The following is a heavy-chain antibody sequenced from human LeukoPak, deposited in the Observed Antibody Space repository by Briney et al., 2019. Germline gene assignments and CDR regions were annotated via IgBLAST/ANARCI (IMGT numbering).Heavy chain of an antibody. V-gene: IGHV3-64D*06. CDR3: VKDPLSHRYGPNPHFDY. Sequence: PGGSLRLSCSASGFTFSSYAMHWVRQAPGKGLEYVSAISTNGGSTYYADSVKGRFTISRDNSKNTLYLQMSSLRAEDTAVYYCVKDPLSHRYGPNPHFDYWGQGTLVTVSS. CDR2: ISTNGGST. D-gene: IGHD2-8*01. CDR1: GFTFSSYA. J-gene: IGHJ4*02.